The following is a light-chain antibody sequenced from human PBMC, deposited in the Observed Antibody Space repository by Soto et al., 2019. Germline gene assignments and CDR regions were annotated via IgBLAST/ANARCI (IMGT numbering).Light chain of an antibody. Sequence: EIVLTLSPGTLSLSPGERATLSCRASQSVSNNYLAWYQQHPGQAPRLLIYGASNRATGSPDRCSGSGSGTDFTLTSSILEPEDFAVYYCQQYGSSGTFGGGTKVEIK. CDR3: QQYGSSGT. CDR1: QSVSNNY. J-gene: IGKJ4*01. CDR2: GAS. V-gene: IGKV3-20*01.